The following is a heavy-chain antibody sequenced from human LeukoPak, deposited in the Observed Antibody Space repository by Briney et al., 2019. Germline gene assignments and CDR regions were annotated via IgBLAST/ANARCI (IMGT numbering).Heavy chain of an antibody. V-gene: IGHV3-30*18. CDR2: ISYDGSNK. CDR3: AKDIVVVPAAMKSYYYYGMDV. Sequence: GGSLRLSCAASGFTFSSYGMHWVRQAPGKGLEWVAVISYDGSNKYYADSVKGRFTISRDNSKNTLYLQMNSLRAEDTAVYYCAKDIVVVPAAMKSYYYYGMDVWGKGTTVTVSS. D-gene: IGHD2-2*01. J-gene: IGHJ6*04. CDR1: GFTFSSYG.